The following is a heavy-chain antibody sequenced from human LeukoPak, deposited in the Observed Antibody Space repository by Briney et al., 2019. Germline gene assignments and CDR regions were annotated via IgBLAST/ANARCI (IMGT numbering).Heavy chain of an antibody. CDR3: ARHAPSSSWYPYYYYGMDV. J-gene: IGHJ6*02. Sequence: SETLSLTCTVSGGSISSSSYYWGWIRQPPGKGLEWIGSIYYSGSTYYNPSLKSRVTISVDTAKNQFSLKLSSVTAADPAVYYCARHAPSSSWYPYYYYGMDVWGQGTTVTVSS. CDR2: IYYSGST. V-gene: IGHV4-39*01. D-gene: IGHD6-13*01. CDR1: GGSISSSSYY.